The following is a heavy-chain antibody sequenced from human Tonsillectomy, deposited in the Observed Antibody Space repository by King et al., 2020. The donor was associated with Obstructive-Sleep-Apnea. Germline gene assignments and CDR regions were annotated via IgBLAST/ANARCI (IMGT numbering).Heavy chain of an antibody. CDR3: AGIYTYGSAYHGLDV. V-gene: IGHV4-59*01. CDR1: GGSISSYY. D-gene: IGHD5-18*01. J-gene: IGHJ6*02. CDR2: IYYSGTT. Sequence: VQLQESGPGLVKPSETLSLTCTVSGGSISSYYWSWIRQPPGKGLEWIGYIYYSGTTNYNPSPKSRVTISVDTSKNQFSLKLSSVTAADTAVYYCAGIYTYGSAYHGLDVWGQGTTVTVSS.